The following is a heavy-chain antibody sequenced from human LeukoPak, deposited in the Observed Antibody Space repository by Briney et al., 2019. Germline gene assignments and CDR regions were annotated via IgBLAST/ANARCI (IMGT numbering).Heavy chain of an antibody. CDR3: ATTVTTGGYFDY. CDR1: GFTFSSYA. J-gene: IGHJ4*02. V-gene: IGHV3-23*01. Sequence: GGSLRLSCAASGFTFSSYAMSWVRQAPGKGLEWVSAISGSGGSTHYADSVKGRFTISRDNSKNTVYLQTNSLRAEDTAVYYCATTVTTGGYFDYWGQGTLVTVSS. D-gene: IGHD4-17*01. CDR2: ISGSGGST.